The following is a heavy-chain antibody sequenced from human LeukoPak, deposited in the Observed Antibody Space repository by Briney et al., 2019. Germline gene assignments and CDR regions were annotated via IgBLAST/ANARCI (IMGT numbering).Heavy chain of an antibody. D-gene: IGHD2-2*02. V-gene: IGHV4-30-4*01. CDR1: GGSISSGDYY. J-gene: IGHJ5*02. CDR2: IYYSGST. CDR3: ARAVHCSSTSCYMGLDWFDP. Sequence: PSETLSLTCTVSGGSISSGDYYWGWIRQPPGKGLEWVGYIYYSGSTYYNPSLKSRVTISVDTSKNQFSLKLSSVTAADTAVYHCARAVHCSSTSCYMGLDWFDPWGQATLVTVPS.